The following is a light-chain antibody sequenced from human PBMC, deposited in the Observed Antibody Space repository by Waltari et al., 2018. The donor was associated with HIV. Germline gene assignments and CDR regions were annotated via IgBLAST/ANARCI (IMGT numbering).Light chain of an antibody. V-gene: IGKV2-28*01. Sequence: DIVMTQSPLSLPVTPGEPASISRRSSQSLLHSNGYTYLDWYLQKPGQSPQLLIYLGSNRASGVPDRFSGSGSGTDFTLKISRVEAEDVGVYYCMQALQTPRTFGQGTKLEIK. CDR2: LGS. J-gene: IGKJ2*02. CDR1: QSLLHSNGYTY. CDR3: MQALQTPRT.